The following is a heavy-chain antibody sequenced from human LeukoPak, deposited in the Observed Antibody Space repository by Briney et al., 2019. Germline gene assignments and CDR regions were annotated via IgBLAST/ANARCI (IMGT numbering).Heavy chain of an antibody. J-gene: IGHJ4*02. CDR2: IKLDGSEK. CDR1: GFAFGKYW. CDR3: ARDQYDTWSRRGNFDS. D-gene: IGHD3-3*01. Sequence: GGSLRLSCVASGFAFGKYWMSWVRQAPGKGLEWVANIKLDGSEKNYVDSVKGRFTISRDNTKNSLYLQMNSLRAEDTAVFYCARDQYDTWSRRGNFDSWGQGTLVTVSS. V-gene: IGHV3-7*03.